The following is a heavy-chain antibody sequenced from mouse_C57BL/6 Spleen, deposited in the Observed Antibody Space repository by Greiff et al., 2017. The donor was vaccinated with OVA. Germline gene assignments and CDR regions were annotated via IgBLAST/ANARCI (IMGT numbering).Heavy chain of an antibody. Sequence: QVTLKVSGPGILQPSQTLSLTCSFSGFSLSTFGMGVGWIRQPSGQGLEWLAHIWWDDDKYYNPALKSRLTLSKDTSKNQVCLKIANVDTADTATYYCARIGIYDGYLYWYFDVWGTGTTVTVSS. CDR2: IWWDDDK. CDR1: GFSLSTFGMG. D-gene: IGHD2-3*01. CDR3: ARIGIYDGYLYWYFDV. J-gene: IGHJ1*03. V-gene: IGHV8-8*01.